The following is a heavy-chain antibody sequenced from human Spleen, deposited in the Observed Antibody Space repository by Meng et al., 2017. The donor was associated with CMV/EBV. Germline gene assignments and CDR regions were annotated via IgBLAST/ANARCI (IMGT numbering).Heavy chain of an antibody. CDR2: ITDSGGST. CDR3: ARDSPRLTLDY. J-gene: IGHJ4*02. D-gene: IGHD1-14*01. CDR1: GFTFSSYA. V-gene: IGHV3-23*01. Sequence: SCAASGFTFSSYAMSWVRQAPGKGLEWVSAITDSGGSTYYADSVKGHFTISRDNSKNTLFLQMNGLRAEDTAVYYCARDSPRLTLDYWGQGTLVTVSS.